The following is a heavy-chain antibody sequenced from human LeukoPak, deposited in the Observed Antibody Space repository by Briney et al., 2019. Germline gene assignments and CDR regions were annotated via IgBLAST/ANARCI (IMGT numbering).Heavy chain of an antibody. D-gene: IGHD2-15*01. V-gene: IGHV3-21*01. J-gene: IGHJ4*02. CDR1: GFTFSSYS. Sequence: GGSLRLSCAASGFTFSSYSMNWVRQAPGKGLEWVSSISGSSSYIYYADTLKGRFTISRHNAKNSLYLQMNSLRAEDTAVYYCARDQGRYCSGGSCSLFDYWGQGTLVTVSS. CDR2: ISGSSSYI. CDR3: ARDQGRYCSGGSCSLFDY.